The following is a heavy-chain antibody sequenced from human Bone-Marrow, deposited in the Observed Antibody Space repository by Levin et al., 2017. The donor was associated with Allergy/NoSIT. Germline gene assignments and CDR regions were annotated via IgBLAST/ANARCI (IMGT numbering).Heavy chain of an antibody. V-gene: IGHV3-30*18. Sequence: LSLTCAASGFTFSSYGMHWVRQAPGKGLEWVAVISYDGSNKYYADSVKGRFTISRDNSKNTLYLQMNSLRAEDTAVYYCAKDDVPDYDSSGYYPDYWGQGTLVTVSS. D-gene: IGHD3-22*01. CDR3: AKDDVPDYDSSGYYPDY. CDR1: GFTFSSYG. J-gene: IGHJ4*02. CDR2: ISYDGSNK.